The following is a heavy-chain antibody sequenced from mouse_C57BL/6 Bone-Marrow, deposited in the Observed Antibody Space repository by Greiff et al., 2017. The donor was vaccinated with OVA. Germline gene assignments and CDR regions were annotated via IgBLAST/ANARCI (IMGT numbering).Heavy chain of an antibody. Sequence: QVQLQQSGAELVKPGASVKISCKASGYAFSNYWINWVKQRPGKGLEWIGQIYPGDGDINSNGKFKDKATLTADKSSSTAYMQFSSLTSEDSAVYFCARGAYWGQGTTLTVSS. CDR3: ARGAY. CDR1: GYAFSNYW. V-gene: IGHV1-80*01. J-gene: IGHJ2*01. CDR2: IYPGDGDI.